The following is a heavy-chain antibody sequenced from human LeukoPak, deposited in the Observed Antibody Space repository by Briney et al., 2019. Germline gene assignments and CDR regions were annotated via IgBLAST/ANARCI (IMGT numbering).Heavy chain of an antibody. D-gene: IGHD2-15*01. V-gene: IGHV3-13*01. CDR2: IGTAGDT. J-gene: IGHJ6*02. Sequence: GGSLRLSCAASGFTFSSYDMHWVRQATGKGLEWVSAIGTAGDTYYPGSVKGRFTISRENAKNSLYLQMNSLRAEDTAVYYCARAHCSGGSCYSFLYYYYGMDVWGQGTTVTVSS. CDR1: GFTFSSYD. CDR3: ARAHCSGGSCYSFLYYYYGMDV.